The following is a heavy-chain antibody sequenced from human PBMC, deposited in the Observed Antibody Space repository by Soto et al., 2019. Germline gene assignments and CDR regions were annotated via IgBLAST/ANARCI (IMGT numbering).Heavy chain of an antibody. CDR1: GYTFTSYD. V-gene: IGHV1-8*01. D-gene: IGHD2-15*01. CDR3: ASQGRYCSGGSCYEGVAFDI. J-gene: IGHJ3*02. Sequence: QVQLVQSGAEVKKPGASVEVSCKASGYTFTSYDINWVRQATGQGLEWMGWMNPNSGNTGYAQKFQGRVTMTRNTSISTAYMELSSLRSEDTAVYYCASQGRYCSGGSCYEGVAFDIWGQGTMVTVSS. CDR2: MNPNSGNT.